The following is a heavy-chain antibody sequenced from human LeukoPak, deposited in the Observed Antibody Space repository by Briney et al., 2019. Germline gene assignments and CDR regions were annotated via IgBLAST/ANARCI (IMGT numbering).Heavy chain of an antibody. V-gene: IGHV4-59*12. J-gene: IGHJ3*02. CDR2: IYYSGST. D-gene: IGHD6-13*01. CDR1: GGSISSYY. CDR3: ARDLYSSRTNDAFVI. Sequence: SETLSLTCTASGGSISSYYWSWIRQPPGKGLEWIGYIYYSGSTNYNPSLKSRVTISVYEAKNQISLQLSPVTAADTAVYYCARDLYSSRTNDAFVIWGQGTMVTVSS.